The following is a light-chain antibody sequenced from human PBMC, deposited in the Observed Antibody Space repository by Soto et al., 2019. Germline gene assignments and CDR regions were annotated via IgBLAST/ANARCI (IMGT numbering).Light chain of an antibody. CDR1: QSVSSY. J-gene: IGKJ4*01. CDR2: DAS. Sequence: EIVLTQSPATLSLSPGERATLSCRASQSVSSYLTWYQQKPGQAPRLLIYDASNRATGIPVRFSGSGSETDFTLTISSLEPEDFAVYYCQQRRNWPLSFGGGTKVEIK. V-gene: IGKV3-11*01. CDR3: QQRRNWPLS.